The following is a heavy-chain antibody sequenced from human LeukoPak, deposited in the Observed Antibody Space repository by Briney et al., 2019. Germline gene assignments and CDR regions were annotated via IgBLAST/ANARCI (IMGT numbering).Heavy chain of an antibody. CDR1: GYTFTSYG. J-gene: IGHJ4*02. V-gene: IGHV1-18*01. D-gene: IGHD6-13*01. CDR3: ARDLIPYIAAAGTSDY. CDR2: ISAYNGNT. Sequence: GASVKVSCKASGYTFTSYGISWVRQAPGQGLEWMGWISAYNGNTNYAQKLQGRVTMTTDTSTSTAYMELRSLRSDDTAVYYCARDLIPYIAAAGTSDYWGQGTLVTVSS.